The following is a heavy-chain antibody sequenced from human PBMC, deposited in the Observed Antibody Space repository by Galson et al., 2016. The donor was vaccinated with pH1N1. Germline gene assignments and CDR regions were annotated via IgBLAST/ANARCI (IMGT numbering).Heavy chain of an antibody. V-gene: IGHV6-1*01. CDR1: GDSVSSNSAA. Sequence: CAISGDSVSSNSAAWNWIRQSPSRGLEWLGRTYYRSKWYNDYAVSVKSRITINPDTSKNQFSLQLNSVTPEDTAVYYCVRDGIAAAGIRRDQYYFDYWGQGTLVTVSS. D-gene: IGHD6-13*01. CDR2: TYYRSKWYN. CDR3: VRDGIAAAGIRRDQYYFDY. J-gene: IGHJ4*02.